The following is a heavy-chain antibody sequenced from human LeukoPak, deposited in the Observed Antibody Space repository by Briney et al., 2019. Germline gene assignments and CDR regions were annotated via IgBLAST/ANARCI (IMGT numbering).Heavy chain of an antibody. V-gene: IGHV3-48*03. CDR1: GFTFSSHE. CDR2: ISSSGTIM. D-gene: IGHD3-10*02. CDR3: ARSPLFDVTNFDY. J-gene: IGHJ4*02. Sequence: GGSLRLSCAASGFTFSSHEMNWVRQAPGKGLEWVSYISSSGTIMYYTDSVKGRFTIPRDNAENSLFLQMNSLRAEDTAVYYCARSPLFDVTNFDYWGQGILVTVSS.